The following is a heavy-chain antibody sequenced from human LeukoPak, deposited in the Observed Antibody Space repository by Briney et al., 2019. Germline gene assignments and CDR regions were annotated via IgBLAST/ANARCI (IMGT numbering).Heavy chain of an antibody. J-gene: IGHJ4*02. CDR2: IYSSGST. D-gene: IGHD1-14*01. Sequence: PSETLSLTCTVSGGSMNNYYCNWIRQPAGKGLEWIGHIYSSGSTNYNPSLKSRVTISIDTSKNQFFLKLSSVTAADTAVYYCARRTDYWGPGTLVTVSS. CDR3: ARRTDY. V-gene: IGHV4-4*07. CDR1: GGSMNNYY.